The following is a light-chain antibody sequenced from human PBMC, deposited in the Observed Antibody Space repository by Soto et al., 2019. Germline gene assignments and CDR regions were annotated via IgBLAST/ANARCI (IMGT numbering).Light chain of an antibody. V-gene: IGKV3-20*01. CDR1: QSVSSSY. CDR2: GAS. J-gene: IGKJ3*01. Sequence: EILLTQSPGTLSLSPGERATLCCRASQSVSSSYLAWYQQKPGQAPRLLIYGASSRATGIPDRFSGSGSGTDFTLTISRLEPEDFAVYYCQQYSSSPFTFGPGTKVDFK. CDR3: QQYSSSPFT.